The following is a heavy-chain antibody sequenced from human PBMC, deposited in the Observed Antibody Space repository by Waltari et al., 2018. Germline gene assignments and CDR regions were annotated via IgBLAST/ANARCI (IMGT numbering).Heavy chain of an antibody. D-gene: IGHD1-26*01. CDR2: IETRTGNT. J-gene: IGHJ4*02. CDR3: VRDGDSGSYTFGY. Sequence: QVQLVQSGDEVKKPGASVRVSCKTSGDTYTSYSFTWVRQAPGQGLEWMGWIETRTGNTRYAQKVQGRVTMTTDTTTGTTYRELTRLRSDDTAVYDCVRDGDSGSYTFGYWGLGTLVTVSS. V-gene: IGHV1-18*01. CDR1: GDTYTSYS.